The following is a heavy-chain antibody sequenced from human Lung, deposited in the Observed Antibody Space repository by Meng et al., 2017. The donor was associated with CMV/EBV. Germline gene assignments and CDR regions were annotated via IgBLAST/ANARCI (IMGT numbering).Heavy chain of an antibody. D-gene: IGHD4-17*01. CDR3: ARGPGDYPMDF. Sequence: EVQLVASXGGLVQPGGSLILSCAVSGCTLSDHYMDWVLQAPGQGLKWVGRTKNKANSYTTEYAASVTGRFTISRDVSENSLHLQMNRMKTEDTAVYNCARGPGDYPMDFWGRGTLFTVSS. CDR1: GCTLSDHY. V-gene: IGHV3-72*01. J-gene: IGHJ4*02. CDR2: TKNKANSYTT.